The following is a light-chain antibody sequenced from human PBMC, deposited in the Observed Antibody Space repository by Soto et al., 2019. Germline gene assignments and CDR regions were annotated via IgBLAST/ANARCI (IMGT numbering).Light chain of an antibody. J-gene: IGLJ2*01. CDR3: AAWDDSLNAVV. Sequence: QSVLSQPPSASGTPGQRVTISCSGSSSNIGSNTVNWYQQLPGTAPKLLIYSRNQRPSGVPDRFSGSKSGTSASLAISGRQSEDEADYYCAAWDDSLNAVVFGGGTKLTVL. V-gene: IGLV1-44*01. CDR2: SRN. CDR1: SSNIGSNT.